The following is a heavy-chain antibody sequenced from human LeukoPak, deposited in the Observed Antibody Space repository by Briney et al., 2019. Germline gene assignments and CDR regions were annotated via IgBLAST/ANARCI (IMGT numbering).Heavy chain of an antibody. V-gene: IGHV1-69*04. CDR1: GGTFSSYA. Sequence: SVKVSCKASGGTFSSYAISWVRQAPGQGLEWMGRIIPIFGIANYAQKFQGRVTITADKSTSTAYMELSSLRSEDTAVYYCARGDYGGSNWFDPWGQGTLVTVSS. D-gene: IGHD4-23*01. CDR3: ARGDYGGSNWFDP. CDR2: IIPIFGIA. J-gene: IGHJ5*02.